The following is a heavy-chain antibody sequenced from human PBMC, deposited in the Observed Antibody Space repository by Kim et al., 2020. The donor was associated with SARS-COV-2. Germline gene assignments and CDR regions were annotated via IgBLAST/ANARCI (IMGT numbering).Heavy chain of an antibody. J-gene: IGHJ5*02. V-gene: IGHV3-23*01. CDR1: GFTFSTYA. CDR2: ISGSGGRT. D-gene: IGHD1-26*01. Sequence: GGSLRLSCAASGFTFSTYAMSWVRQAPGKGLEWVSLISGSGGRTYYADSVKGRFTISRDNSKNTLYLQMNSLRAEDTAVYYCAKGGGSSRWFDPWGQGTLVTVSS. CDR3: AKGGGSSRWFDP.